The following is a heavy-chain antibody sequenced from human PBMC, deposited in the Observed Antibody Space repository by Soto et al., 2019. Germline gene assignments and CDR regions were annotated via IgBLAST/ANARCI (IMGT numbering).Heavy chain of an antibody. J-gene: IGHJ3*02. Sequence: GESLKISCKGSGYSFTSYWIGWVRQMPGKGLEWMGIIYPGDSDTRYSPSFQGQVTISADKSISTAYLQWSSLKASDTAMYYWARHGLEYSSSFALSEAAFDIWGQGTMVTVSS. CDR3: ARHGLEYSSSFALSEAAFDI. CDR2: IYPGDSDT. CDR1: GYSFTSYW. V-gene: IGHV5-51*01. D-gene: IGHD6-6*01.